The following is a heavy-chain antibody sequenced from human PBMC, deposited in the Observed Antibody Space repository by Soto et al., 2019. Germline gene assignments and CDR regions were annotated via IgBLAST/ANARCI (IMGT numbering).Heavy chain of an antibody. CDR1: GVSIHNSHSF. Sequence: SDTLSLTCTVSGVSIHNSHSFWGWIRQPPGKGLEFIGTVYYSGGAHYNSSLKSRVTISVDTANNQVSLRMRSLTAADTAVYYCGRVVEGATRHTDLDSWGQGTLVTVSS. J-gene: IGHJ5*01. V-gene: IGHV4-39*01. D-gene: IGHD2-21*01. CDR3: GRVVEGATRHTDLDS. CDR2: VYYSGGA.